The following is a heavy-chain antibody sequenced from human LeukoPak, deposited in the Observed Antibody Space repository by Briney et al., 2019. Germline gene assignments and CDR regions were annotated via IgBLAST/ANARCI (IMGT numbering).Heavy chain of an antibody. CDR2: ISSSSSNI. CDR1: GFTFNNYG. J-gene: IGHJ4*02. CDR3: ARNTPGRVYFDY. D-gene: IGHD1-26*01. V-gene: IGHV3-48*02. Sequence: GGSLRLSCAASGFTFNNYGMAWVRQAPGMGLEWVSYISSSSSNIQYADSVRGRFTISRDNAKNSLYLQMNSLRDEDTAVYYCARNTPGRVYFDYWGQGTLVTVSS.